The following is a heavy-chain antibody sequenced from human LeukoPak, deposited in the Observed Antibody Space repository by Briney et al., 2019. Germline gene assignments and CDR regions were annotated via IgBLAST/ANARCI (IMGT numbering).Heavy chain of an antibody. D-gene: IGHD3-22*01. CDR1: GGSFSGYS. J-gene: IGHJ4*02. V-gene: IGHV4-34*01. CDR2: INHSGST. CDR3: ARGANYYDSSGYSATFDY. Sequence: PSETLSLTCAAYGGSFSGYSWSWIRQPPGKGLEWIVEINHSGSTKNNPSLKSRVTISVDTSKNQFSLKLTSVTAADTAVYYCARGANYYDSSGYSATFDYWGQGTLVTVSS.